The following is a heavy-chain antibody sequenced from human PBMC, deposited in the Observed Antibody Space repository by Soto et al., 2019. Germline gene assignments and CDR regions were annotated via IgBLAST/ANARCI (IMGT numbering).Heavy chain of an antibody. CDR3: ARHPCGYGSGSYDNYDAFDI. CDR1: GYSIIGFC. CDR2: IYPGDSDT. J-gene: IGHJ3*02. Sequence: GFGYSIIGFCVVWIIKMPRKGLEWMGIIYPGDSDTRYSPSFQGQVTISADKSISTAYLQWSSLKASDTAMYYCARHPCGYGSGSYDNYDAFDISGQGTMGSLSS. V-gene: IGHV5-51*01. D-gene: IGHD3-10*01.